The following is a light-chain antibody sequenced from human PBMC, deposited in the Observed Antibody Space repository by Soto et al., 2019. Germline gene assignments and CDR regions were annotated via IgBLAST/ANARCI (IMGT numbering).Light chain of an antibody. CDR3: QQYGMSPWT. V-gene: IGKV3-20*01. Sequence: DIVLTQSPGTLSLSPGERATLSCRASQSISSSYLAWYQQRPGQAPRLLMYGASSRATGIPDRFSGSGSGTDFTLTISRLEPEDFAVYYCQQYGMSPWTFGQGTMVEI. J-gene: IGKJ1*01. CDR1: QSISSSY. CDR2: GAS.